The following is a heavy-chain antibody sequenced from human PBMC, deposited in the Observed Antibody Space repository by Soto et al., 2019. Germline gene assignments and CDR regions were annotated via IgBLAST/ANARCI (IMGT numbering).Heavy chain of an antibody. CDR2: ISSAGSNR. CDR1: GFTFSNYA. J-gene: IGHJ4*02. D-gene: IGHD6-19*01. Sequence: PGGSLRLSCAASGFTFSNYAIHWVRQAPGKGLEWLALISSAGSNRYYADSVRGRFTISRDNSKNTLFLQMDSLRVDDTGVYYCALTRRSSLLEVAGPGFEYWGQGTLVTVSS. V-gene: IGHV3-30-3*01. CDR3: ALTRRSSLLEVAGPGFEY.